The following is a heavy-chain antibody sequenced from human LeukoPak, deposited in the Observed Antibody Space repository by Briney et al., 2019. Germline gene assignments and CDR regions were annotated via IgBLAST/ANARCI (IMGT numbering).Heavy chain of an antibody. CDR1: GGSISSGGYY. CDR2: IYYSGST. D-gene: IGHD3-22*01. Sequence: SETLSLTCTVSGGSISSGGYYWSWIRQHPGKGLEWIGYIYYSGSTYYDPSLKSRVTISVDTSKNQFSLKLSSVTAADTAVSYCARESGYYDSSGYYPKAPWYFDLWGRGTLVTVSS. CDR3: ARESGYYDSSGYYPKAPWYFDL. J-gene: IGHJ2*01. V-gene: IGHV4-31*03.